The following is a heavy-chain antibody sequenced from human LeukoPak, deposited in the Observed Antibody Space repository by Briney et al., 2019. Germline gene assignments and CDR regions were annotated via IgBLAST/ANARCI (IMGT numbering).Heavy chain of an antibody. CDR2: ISWNSGSI. CDR1: GFTFDDYA. CDR3: AKDMSPYSSGYMDALDI. V-gene: IGHV3-9*03. J-gene: IGHJ3*02. D-gene: IGHD3-22*01. Sequence: GGSLRLSCTACGFTFDDYAMHWVRQAPGKGLEWLSGISWNSGSIGYADSVKGRFTISRDNAKNSLYLQVNSLRAEDMALYYCAKDMSPYSSGYMDALDIWGPWTMVTVSS.